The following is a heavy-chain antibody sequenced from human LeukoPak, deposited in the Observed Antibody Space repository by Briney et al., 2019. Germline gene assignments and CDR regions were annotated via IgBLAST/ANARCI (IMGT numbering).Heavy chain of an antibody. D-gene: IGHD2-2*02. V-gene: IGHV4-34*01. Sequence: SETLSLTCAVYGGSFSGYYWSWIRQPPGKGLEWIGEINHSGSTNYNPSLKSRVTISVDTSKNQFSLKLSSVTAADTAVYYCARGSGYCSNTSCYTTDHWGQGTLVTVSS. CDR2: INHSGST. CDR3: ARGSGYCSNTSCYTTDH. CDR1: GGSFSGYY. J-gene: IGHJ4*02.